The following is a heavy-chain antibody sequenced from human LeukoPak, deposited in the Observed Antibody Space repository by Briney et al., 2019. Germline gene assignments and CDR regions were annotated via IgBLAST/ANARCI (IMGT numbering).Heavy chain of an antibody. CDR1: GFTVSSNY. CDR2: IRRNSDNI. Sequence: GGSLRLSCAASGFTVSSNYMSWVRQGPGKGLERISHIRRNSDNIRYADSVRGRFTISRDNDKNSLYLQMNSLRAEDTAIYYCARDDQFAFDIWGQGTMVTVSS. J-gene: IGHJ3*02. V-gene: IGHV3-48*01. D-gene: IGHD2-2*01. CDR3: ARDDQFAFDI.